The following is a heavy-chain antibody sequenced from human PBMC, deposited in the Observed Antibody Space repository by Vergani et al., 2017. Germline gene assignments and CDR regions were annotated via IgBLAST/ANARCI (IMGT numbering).Heavy chain of an antibody. CDR3: ARVAYSGSYRYYYYMDV. J-gene: IGHJ6*03. Sequence: VQLVESGGGVVQPGRSLRLSCAASGFTFSSYGMHWVRQAPGKGLEWVSAIGTAGDTYYPGSVKGRFTISRENAKNSLYLQMNSLRAGDTAVYYCARVAYSGSYRYYYYMDVWGKGTTVTVSS. D-gene: IGHD1-26*01. CDR2: IGTAGDT. V-gene: IGHV3-13*01. CDR1: GFTFSSYG.